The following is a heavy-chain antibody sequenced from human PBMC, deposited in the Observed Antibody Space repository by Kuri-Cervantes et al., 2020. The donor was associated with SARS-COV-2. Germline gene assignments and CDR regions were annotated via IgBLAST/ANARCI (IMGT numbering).Heavy chain of an antibody. CDR3: ASVSGSYYSRDAFDI. CDR1: GGSFRGYY. CDR2: INHSGST. D-gene: IGHD1-26*01. V-gene: IGHV4-34*01. J-gene: IGHJ3*02. Sequence: SQTLSLTCAVYGGSFRGYYWSWIRQPPGKGLEWIGEINHSGSTNYNPSLKSRVTISVDTSKNQFSLKLSSVTAADTAVYYCASVSGSYYSRDAFDIWGQGTMVTVSS.